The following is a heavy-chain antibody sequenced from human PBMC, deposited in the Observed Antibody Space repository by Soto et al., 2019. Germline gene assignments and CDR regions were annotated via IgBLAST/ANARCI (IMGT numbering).Heavy chain of an antibody. D-gene: IGHD6-19*01. J-gene: IGHJ6*03. CDR2: IFSNDEK. V-gene: IGHV2-26*01. CDR1: GFSLSNGKVG. Sequence: HVTLKASGPVLVQPTETLTLTCTVSGFSLSNGKVGVSWIRQPPGKALEWLAHIFSNDEKSYRTSLKSRLTISEDTSKSQVVLTMTNVDPVDTATYYCARILFGRSVAGGYFYMDVWGKGTTVTVSS. CDR3: ARILFGRSVAGGYFYMDV.